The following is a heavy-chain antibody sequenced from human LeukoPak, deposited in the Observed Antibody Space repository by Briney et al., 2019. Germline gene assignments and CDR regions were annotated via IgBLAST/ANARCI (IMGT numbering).Heavy chain of an antibody. J-gene: IGHJ4*02. V-gene: IGHV3-33*01. Sequence: GGSLRLSCAASGFTFSSYGIHWVRQAPGKGLEWVALIWYDGSNKYYADSVKGRFTISRDNSNNTLYLQMNSMRGEDTAVYYCARDGPLGLRLDYWGQGTPVTVSS. CDR2: IWYDGSNK. CDR1: GFTFSSYG. CDR3: ARDGPLGLRLDY.